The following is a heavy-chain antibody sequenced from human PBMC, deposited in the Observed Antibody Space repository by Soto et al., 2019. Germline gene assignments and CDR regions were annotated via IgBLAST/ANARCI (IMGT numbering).Heavy chain of an antibody. CDR3: ARSLFIASTDTEPFDS. Sequence: EVQLLESGGGLVQPGGSLTLSCAASGFTFSSYAMSWVRQAPGKGLEWVSAISGGGNDRFYADSVRGRFTISRDNSRNTRYLHMSSLRAEDTAVHYCARSLFIASTDTEPFDSWGQGTLVTVSS. CDR2: ISGGGNDR. D-gene: IGHD6-13*01. J-gene: IGHJ4*02. CDR1: GFTFSSYA. V-gene: IGHV3-23*01.